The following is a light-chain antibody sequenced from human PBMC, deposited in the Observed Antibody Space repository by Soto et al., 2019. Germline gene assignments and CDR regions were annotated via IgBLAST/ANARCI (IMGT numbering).Light chain of an antibody. CDR1: QSVSSY. V-gene: IGKV3-11*01. Sequence: EIVLTQSPATLSLSPGARATLSWRASQSVSSYLAWYQQKPGQAPRLLIYDASNRATGIPARFSGSGSGTDFTLTISSLEPEDFAVYYCQQRSNWPPFTFGPGTKVDIK. J-gene: IGKJ3*01. CDR2: DAS. CDR3: QQRSNWPPFT.